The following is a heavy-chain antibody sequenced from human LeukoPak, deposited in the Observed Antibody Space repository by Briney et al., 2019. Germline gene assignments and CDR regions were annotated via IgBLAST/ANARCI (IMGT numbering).Heavy chain of an antibody. J-gene: IGHJ5*02. V-gene: IGHV4-61*05. Sequence: PSETLSLTCTVSGGSISSSSYYWGWIRQPPGKGLEWIGYIYYSGSTNYNPSLKSRVTISVDTSKNQFSLKLSSVTAADTAVYYCARANGYSYDKPQGSWFDPWGQGTLVTVSS. CDR2: IYYSGST. D-gene: IGHD5-18*01. CDR3: ARANGYSYDKPQGSWFDP. CDR1: GGSISSSSYY.